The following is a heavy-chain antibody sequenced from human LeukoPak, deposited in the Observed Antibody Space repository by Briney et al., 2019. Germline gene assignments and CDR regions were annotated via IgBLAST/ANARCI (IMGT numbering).Heavy chain of an antibody. J-gene: IGHJ4*02. CDR3: ARFGDFWSGYYGDY. V-gene: IGHV3-7*01. CDR2: IKQDGSEK. D-gene: IGHD3-3*01. Sequence: GGSLRLSCAASGFTFSNYWMSWVRQAPGKGLEWVANIKQDGSEKYYVDSVKGRFTISRDSAKNLLYLQMNSLRAEDTAVYYCARFGDFWSGYYGDYWGQGTLVTVSS. CDR1: GFTFSNYW.